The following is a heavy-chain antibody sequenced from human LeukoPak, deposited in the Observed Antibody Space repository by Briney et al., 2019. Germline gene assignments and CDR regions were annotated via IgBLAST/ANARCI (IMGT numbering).Heavy chain of an antibody. V-gene: IGHV3-23*01. Sequence: GGSLRLSCAASGFTFSSYAMSWVRQAPGKGLECVSAISGSGGSTYYADSVKGRFTVSRDNSKNTLYLQMNSLRAEDTAVYYCAKDLAGGYRLRRVWGQGTLVTVSS. CDR3: AKDLAGGYRLRRV. D-gene: IGHD5-12*01. J-gene: IGHJ4*02. CDR2: ISGSGGST. CDR1: GFTFSSYA.